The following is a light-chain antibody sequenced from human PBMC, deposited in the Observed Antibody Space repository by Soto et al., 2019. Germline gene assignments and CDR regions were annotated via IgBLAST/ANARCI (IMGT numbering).Light chain of an antibody. V-gene: IGKV1-5*03. J-gene: IGKJ1*01. CDR3: QQYNDYSRT. Sequence: DIQMTQSPSTLSASVGDRVTITFRASQSISGWLAWYPQKPGKAPQLLIYKATHFESGVPSRFSGSGSGTEITLTISSLHSDDSATYYDQQYNDYSRTFGQGTKVEIK. CDR1: QSISGW. CDR2: KAT.